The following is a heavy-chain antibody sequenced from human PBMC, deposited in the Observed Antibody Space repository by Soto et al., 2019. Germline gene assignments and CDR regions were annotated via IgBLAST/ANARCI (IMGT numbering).Heavy chain of an antibody. Sequence: QVQLQESGPGLVKPSETLSLTCAVSGYSISSGYYWGWIRQPPGKGLEWIGSIYHSGSTYYNPSLKSRVTISVDTSKNQFSLKLSSVTAADTAVYYCARDFGMVAQTAYYYYYGMDVWGQGTTVTVSS. CDR1: GYSISSGYY. J-gene: IGHJ6*02. CDR3: ARDFGMVAQTAYYYYYGMDV. V-gene: IGHV4-38-2*02. D-gene: IGHD1-26*01. CDR2: IYHSGST.